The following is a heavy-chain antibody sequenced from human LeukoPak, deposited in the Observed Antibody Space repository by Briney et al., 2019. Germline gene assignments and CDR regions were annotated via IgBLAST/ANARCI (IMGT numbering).Heavy chain of an antibody. Sequence: PGESLEISCKGSGYRFPSNWIGWVRQMPGKGLEWMGIIYPGDSDTRYSPSFQGQVTISADKPITTACLQWSSLKASDTAIYYCARRDYYAGGATLAAFDYWGQGTLVTVSS. CDR3: ARRDYYAGGATLAAFDY. V-gene: IGHV5-51*01. J-gene: IGHJ4*02. CDR1: GYRFPSNW. D-gene: IGHD2-8*02. CDR2: IYPGDSDT.